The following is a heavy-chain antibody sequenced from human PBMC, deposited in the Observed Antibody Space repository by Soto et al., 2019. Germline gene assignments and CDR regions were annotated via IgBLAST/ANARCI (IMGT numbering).Heavy chain of an antibody. CDR1: GFTVSSNC. D-gene: IGHD2-8*01. J-gene: IGHJ4*02. Sequence: GGSLRLSCAASGFTVSSNCMSWVRQAPGKGLEWVSLIYSGDVTKYADSVKGRFTISRDNSKNTLYLQMNSLRVEDTAVYYCARGQVMDHAYFDYWGQGALVTVSS. V-gene: IGHV3-53*01. CDR3: ARGQVMDHAYFDY. CDR2: IYSGDVT.